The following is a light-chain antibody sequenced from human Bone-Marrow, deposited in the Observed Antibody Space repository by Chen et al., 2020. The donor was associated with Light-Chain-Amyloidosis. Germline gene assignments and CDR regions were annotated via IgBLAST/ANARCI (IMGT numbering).Light chain of an antibody. J-gene: IGLJ1*01. CDR3: SSYTMTATLV. CDR2: EVT. V-gene: IGLV2-14*01. CDR1: SRDVGGDNH. Sequence: QSALTQPASVSGSPGQSITISCTGTSRDVGGDNHVSWYHQHPDNAPKLMIYEVTNRPSWVRDRFSGSKSDNTDSLAISGLQTEDEACYFCSSYTMTATLVFGSGTRVTVL.